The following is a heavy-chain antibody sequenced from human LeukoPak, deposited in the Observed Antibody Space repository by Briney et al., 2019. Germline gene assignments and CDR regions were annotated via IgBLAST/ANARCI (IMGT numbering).Heavy chain of an antibody. J-gene: IGHJ3*02. CDR1: GGSFSGYY. Sequence: PSETLSLTCAVYGGSFSGYYWSWIRQPPGKGLEWIGEINHSGSTNYNPSLKSRVTISVDTSKNQFSLKLSSVTAADTAVYYCARVSDILTGYSYAFDIWGQGTMVTVSS. D-gene: IGHD3-9*01. CDR3: ARVSDILTGYSYAFDI. V-gene: IGHV4-34*01. CDR2: INHSGST.